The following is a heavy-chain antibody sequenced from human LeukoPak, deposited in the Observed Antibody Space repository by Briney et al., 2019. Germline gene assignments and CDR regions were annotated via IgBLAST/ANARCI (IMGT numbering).Heavy chain of an antibody. CDR3: AREPLDSSSWSYYFDY. V-gene: IGHV1-2*06. J-gene: IGHJ4*02. CDR2: INPNSGGA. CDR1: GYTFTCYY. D-gene: IGHD6-13*01. Sequence: ASVKVSCKASGYTFTCYYMHWVRQAPGQGLEWMGRINPNSGGANYAQKFQGRVTMIRVTSISTAYMDLSRLRSDDTAVYHCAREPLDSSSWSYYFDYWGQGTLVTVSS.